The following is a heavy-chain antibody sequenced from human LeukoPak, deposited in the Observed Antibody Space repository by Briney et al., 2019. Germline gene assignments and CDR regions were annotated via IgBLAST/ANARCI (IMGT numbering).Heavy chain of an antibody. CDR3: ARGDLYDGGGXNXFDP. V-gene: IGHV4-4*07. J-gene: IGHJ5*02. CDR2: XHTSGTT. Sequence: SLTXTVSGDSMXXXXXSFXXXXAGXGXEWXXXXHTSGTTCYNASLKSRVAMSVDTSKNQFSLRLTSVTAADTAVYYCARGDLYDGGGXNXFDPWGQGTLVTVSS. D-gene: IGHD3-16*01. CDR1: GDSMXXXX.